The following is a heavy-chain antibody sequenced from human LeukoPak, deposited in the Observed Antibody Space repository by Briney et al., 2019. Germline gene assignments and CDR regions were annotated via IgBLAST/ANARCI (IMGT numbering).Heavy chain of an antibody. CDR1: GFTFSSYG. CDR3: ARDVFPSSGWRTDAFDI. D-gene: IGHD6-19*01. CDR2: IRYDGSNK. J-gene: IGHJ3*02. V-gene: IGHV3-30*02. Sequence: GGSLRLSCAASGFTFSSYGMHWVRQAPGKGLEWVAFIRYDGSNKYYADSVKGRFTISRDNSKNTLYLQMNSLRAEDTAVYYCARDVFPSSGWRTDAFDIWGQGTMVTVSS.